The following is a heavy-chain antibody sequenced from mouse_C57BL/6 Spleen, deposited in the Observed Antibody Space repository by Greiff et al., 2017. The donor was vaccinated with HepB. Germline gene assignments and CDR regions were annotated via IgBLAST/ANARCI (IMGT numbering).Heavy chain of an antibody. CDR3: AREDDGYSCDY. CDR2: ISYDGSN. Sequence: EVKLQESGPGLVKPSQSPSLTCSVTGYSITSGYYWNWIRQFPGNKLEWMGYISYDGSNNYNPSLKNRISITRDTSKNQFFLKLNSVTTEDTATYYCAREDDGYSCDYWGQGTTLTVSS. J-gene: IGHJ2*01. CDR1: GYSITSGYY. D-gene: IGHD2-3*01. V-gene: IGHV3-6*01.